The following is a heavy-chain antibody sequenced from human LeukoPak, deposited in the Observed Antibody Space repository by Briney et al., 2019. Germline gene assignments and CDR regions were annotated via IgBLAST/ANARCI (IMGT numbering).Heavy chain of an antibody. V-gene: IGHV4-59*08. CDR2: IYYNGNT. CDR3: ARLGGYYDY. Sequence: SETLSLTCTVSGDSINGYYWSWIRQPPGKGLEWIGNIYYNGNTNYNPSLKSRVTISVDMYKNQFSLRLTSVTATDTAVYYCARLGGYYDYWGQGTLVTVSS. J-gene: IGHJ4*02. D-gene: IGHD3-22*01. CDR1: GDSINGYY.